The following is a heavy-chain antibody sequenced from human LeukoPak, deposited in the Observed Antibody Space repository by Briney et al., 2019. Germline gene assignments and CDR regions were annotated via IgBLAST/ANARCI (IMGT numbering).Heavy chain of an antibody. Sequence: PGGSLRLSCAASGFTFSGSAMHWVRQASGKGLEWVGRIRSKANSYATAYAASVKGRFTISRDDSKNTAYLQMNSLKTEDTAVYYCTSPTRDYYDSSGVAWGQGTLVTVSS. CDR2: IRSKANSYAT. CDR1: GFTFSGSA. D-gene: IGHD3-22*01. CDR3: TSPTRDYYDSSGVA. J-gene: IGHJ5*02. V-gene: IGHV3-73*01.